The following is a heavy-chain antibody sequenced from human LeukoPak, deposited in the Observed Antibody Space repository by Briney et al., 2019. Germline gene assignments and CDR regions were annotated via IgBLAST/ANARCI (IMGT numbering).Heavy chain of an antibody. CDR2: ISGSGGST. CDR1: GFTFSSYA. V-gene: IGHV3-23*01. Sequence: PGRSLRLSCAASGFTFSSYAMSWVRQAPGKGLEWVSAISGSGGSTYYADSVKGRFTISRDNSKNTLYLQMNSLRAEDTAVYYCAKAQRKAYYYDSSGLFDYWGQGTLVTVSS. CDR3: AKAQRKAYYYDSSGLFDY. D-gene: IGHD3-22*01. J-gene: IGHJ4*02.